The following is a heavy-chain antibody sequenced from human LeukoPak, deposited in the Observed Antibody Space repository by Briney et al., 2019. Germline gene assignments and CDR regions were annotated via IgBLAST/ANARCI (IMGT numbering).Heavy chain of an antibody. V-gene: IGHV3-21*06. CDR2: ITRSNYI. Sequence: PGGSLRLSCAASGFTFSSYSMNWVRQAPGRGLEWVSSITRSNYIYYADSVKGRFTISRDNAKNSLYLQMNSLRAEDTAVYYCARGVNIDYWGQGTLVTVSS. J-gene: IGHJ4*02. CDR3: ARGVNIDY. CDR1: GFTFSSYS. D-gene: IGHD3-10*01.